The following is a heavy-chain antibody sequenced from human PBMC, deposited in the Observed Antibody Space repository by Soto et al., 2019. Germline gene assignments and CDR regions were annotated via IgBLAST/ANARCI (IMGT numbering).Heavy chain of an antibody. CDR2: MNPNSGNT. CDR1: GYTFTSYD. CDR3: ARGLYYDSSGYDDAFDI. Sequence: QVHLVQSGAEVKKPGASVKVSYKASGYTFTSYDINWVRQATGQGLEWMGWMNPNSGNTGYTQKFQGRVTMARNTSISTAYMELSSLRSEDTAVYYCARGLYYDSSGYDDAFDIWGQGTMVTVSS. D-gene: IGHD3-22*01. J-gene: IGHJ3*02. V-gene: IGHV1-8*01.